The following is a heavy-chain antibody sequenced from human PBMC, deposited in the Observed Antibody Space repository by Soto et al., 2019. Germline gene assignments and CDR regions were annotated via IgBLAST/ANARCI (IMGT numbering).Heavy chain of an antibody. Sequence: GASLKVSCKASRFTVSSSAVQWLRQARGQRLEWIGRIVFDSGDTKYAQKFQERVTITRDTSTDTAYLELSSLRSEDTAVYYCAADYEAVTPFYFWGQGTLVTVSS. CDR3: AADYEAVTPFYF. CDR2: IVFDSGDT. V-gene: IGHV1-58*01. CDR1: RFTVSSSA. D-gene: IGHD3-22*01. J-gene: IGHJ4*02.